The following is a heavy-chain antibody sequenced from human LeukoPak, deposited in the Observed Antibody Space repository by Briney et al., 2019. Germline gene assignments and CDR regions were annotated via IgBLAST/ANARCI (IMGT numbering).Heavy chain of an antibody. CDR3: ARGPRRGRYFDY. J-gene: IGHJ4*02. Sequence: PSETLSLTCAVYGGSFSGYYWSWIRQPPGKGLEWIGEINHSGSTNYNPSLKSRVTISVDTSKNQFSLKLSSVTAAHTAVYYCARGPRRGRYFDYWGQGTLVTVSS. CDR2: INHSGST. V-gene: IGHV4-34*01. CDR1: GGSFSGYY. D-gene: IGHD3-16*01.